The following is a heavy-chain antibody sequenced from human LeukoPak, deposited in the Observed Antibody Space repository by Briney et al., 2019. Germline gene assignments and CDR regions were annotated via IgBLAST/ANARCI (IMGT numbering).Heavy chain of an antibody. V-gene: IGHV2-70*04. CDR2: IDWDDDK. CDR3: ARMSRGVAAAGCYFDY. CDR1: GFSLSTSGMR. J-gene: IGHJ4*02. D-gene: IGHD6-13*01. Sequence: ESGPTLVNPTQTLTLTCTFSGFSLSTSGMRVSWIRQPPGKALEWLARIDWDDDKFYSTSLKTRLTISKDTSKNQVVLTMTNMDPVDTATYYCARMSRGVAAAGCYFDYWGQGTLVTVSS.